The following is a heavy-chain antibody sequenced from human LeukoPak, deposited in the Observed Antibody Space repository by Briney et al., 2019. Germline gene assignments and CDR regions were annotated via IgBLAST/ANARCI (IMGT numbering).Heavy chain of an antibody. D-gene: IGHD1-7*01. V-gene: IGHV3-30-3*01. J-gene: IGHJ3*02. CDR1: RFTFSSYA. CDR3: ARDRWYNWNYEAFDI. CDR2: ISYDGSNK. Sequence: GGSLRLSCAASRFTFSSYAMHWVRQAPGKGLEWVAVISYDGSNKYYADSVKGRFTISRDNSKNTLYLQMNSLRAEDTAVYYCARDRWYNWNYEAFDIWGQGTMVTVSS.